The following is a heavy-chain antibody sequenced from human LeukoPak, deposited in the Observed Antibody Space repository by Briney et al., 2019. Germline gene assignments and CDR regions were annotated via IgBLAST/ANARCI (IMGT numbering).Heavy chain of an antibody. CDR1: GFTFSGYA. Sequence: GGSLRLSCAASGFTFSGYAMSWVRQAPGKGLEWVSAISGSGGSTYYADSVKGRFTISRDNSKNTLYLQMNSLRAEDTAVYYCAKGGSYYNWFDPWGQGTLVTVSS. CDR2: ISGSGGST. V-gene: IGHV3-23*01. J-gene: IGHJ5*02. D-gene: IGHD1-26*01. CDR3: AKGGSYYNWFDP.